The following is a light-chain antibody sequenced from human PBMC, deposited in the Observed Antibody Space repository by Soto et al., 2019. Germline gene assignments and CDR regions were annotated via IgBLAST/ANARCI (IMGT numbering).Light chain of an antibody. V-gene: IGLV2-23*02. J-gene: IGLJ1*01. CDR3: CSYASSSTFV. CDR2: DVS. CDR1: SSDVGSYNL. Sequence: QSALTQPASVSGSPGQSITISCTGTSSDVGSYNLVSWYQQHPGKAPKLMIYDVSKRPSGVSNRFSGSKSGNTASLTISGLQAEDEADYYCCSYASSSTFVFGTGTKVTVL.